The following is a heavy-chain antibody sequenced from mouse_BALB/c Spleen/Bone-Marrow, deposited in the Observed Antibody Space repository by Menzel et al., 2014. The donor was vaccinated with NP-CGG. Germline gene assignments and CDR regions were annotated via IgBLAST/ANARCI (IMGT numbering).Heavy chain of an antibody. D-gene: IGHD1-2*01. CDR2: ISSGGGST. V-gene: IGHV5-12-1*01. Sequence: DVKLQESGGGLVKPGGSLKLSCAASGFAFSSYDMSWVRQTPEKRLEWVAYISSGGGSTYYPDTVKGRFTISRDNAKNTLYLQMSSLKSEDTAMYYCARHGTTATLFAYWGQGTLVTVSA. CDR3: ARHGTTATLFAY. J-gene: IGHJ3*01. CDR1: GFAFSSYD.